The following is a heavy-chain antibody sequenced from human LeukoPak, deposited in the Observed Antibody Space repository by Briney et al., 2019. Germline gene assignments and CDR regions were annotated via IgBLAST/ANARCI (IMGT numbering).Heavy chain of an antibody. D-gene: IGHD1-26*01. V-gene: IGHV5-51*01. CDR1: GYSFTSYW. CDR3: ARHAPGEWELLPVDY. J-gene: IGHJ4*02. CDR2: IYPGDSDT. Sequence: GESPKISCKGSGYSFTSYWIGWVRQMPGKGLEWMWIIYPGDSDTRYSPSFQGQDTISADKSISTAYLQWSSLKASDTAMYYCARHAPGEWELLPVDYWGQGTLVTVSS.